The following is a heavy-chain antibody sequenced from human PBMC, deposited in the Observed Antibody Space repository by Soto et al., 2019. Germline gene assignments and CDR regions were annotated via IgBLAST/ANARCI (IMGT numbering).Heavy chain of an antibody. CDR1: GGSISSSSYY. Sequence: QLQLQESGPGLVKPSETLSLTCTVSGGSISSSSYYWGWIRQPPGKGLEWIGSIYYSGSTYYNPSLKSRVTISVDTSKNQFSLKLSSVTAADTAVYYCARGAYSSSWYPCYFDYWGQGTLVTVSS. J-gene: IGHJ4*02. V-gene: IGHV4-39*01. CDR2: IYYSGST. CDR3: ARGAYSSSWYPCYFDY. D-gene: IGHD6-13*01.